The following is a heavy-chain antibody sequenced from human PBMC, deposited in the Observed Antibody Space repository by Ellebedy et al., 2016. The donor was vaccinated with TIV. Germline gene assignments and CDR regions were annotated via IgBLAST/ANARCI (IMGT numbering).Heavy chain of an antibody. J-gene: IGHJ4*02. V-gene: IGHV1-3*01. Sequence: ASVKVSCKASGYTFTSYAMHWVRQAPGQRLEWMGWINAGNGNTKYSQKFQGRVTITRDTSASTAYMELSSLRSEDTAVYYCARDKIEGPTHYDYWGQGILVTVSS. D-gene: IGHD1-26*01. CDR3: ARDKIEGPTHYDY. CDR1: GYTFTSYA. CDR2: INAGNGNT.